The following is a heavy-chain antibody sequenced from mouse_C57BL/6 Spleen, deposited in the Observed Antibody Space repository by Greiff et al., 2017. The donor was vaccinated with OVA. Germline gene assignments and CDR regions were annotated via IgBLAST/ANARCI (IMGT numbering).Heavy chain of an antibody. CDR2: ISYDGSN. V-gene: IGHV3-6*01. CDR1: GYSITSGYY. CDR3: ARGSRYFDV. Sequence: DVQLQESGPGLVKPSQSLSLTCSVTGYSITSGYYWNWIRQFPGNKLEWMGYISYDGSNNYNPSLKNRISITRDTSKNQFFLKLNSVTTEDTATYYCARGSRYFDVWGTGTTVTVSS. J-gene: IGHJ1*03.